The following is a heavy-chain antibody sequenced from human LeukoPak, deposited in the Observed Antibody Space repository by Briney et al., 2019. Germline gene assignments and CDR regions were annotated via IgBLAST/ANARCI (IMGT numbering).Heavy chain of an antibody. Sequence: ASVKVSCKASGYTFTGYYMHWVRQAPGQGLEWMGRINPNSGGTNYAQKFQGRVSMTRDTSISTAYMELRRLRSDDTAVYYCAREFEVVVAATDYWGQGTLVTVSS. V-gene: IGHV1-2*06. J-gene: IGHJ4*02. CDR1: GYTFTGYY. CDR2: INPNSGGT. CDR3: AREFEVVVAATDY. D-gene: IGHD2-15*01.